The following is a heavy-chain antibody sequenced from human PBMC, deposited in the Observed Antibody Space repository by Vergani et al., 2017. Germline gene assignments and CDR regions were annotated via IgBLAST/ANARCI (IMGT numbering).Heavy chain of an antibody. D-gene: IGHD3-9*01. CDR1: GGSISSGSYY. CDR2: IYTSGST. V-gene: IGHV4-61*02. J-gene: IGHJ6*02. CDR3: ARDRMYYDIFRGDGMDV. Sequence: QVQLQESGPGLVKPSQTLSLTCTVSGGSISSGSYYWSWIRQPAGKGLEWIGRIYTSGSTNYNPSLKSRVTISVDTSKNQFSLKLSSVTAADTAVYYCARDRMYYDIFRGDGMDVWGQGTTVTVSS.